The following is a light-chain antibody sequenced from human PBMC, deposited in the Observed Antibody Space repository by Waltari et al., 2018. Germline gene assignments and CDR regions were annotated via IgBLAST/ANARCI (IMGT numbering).Light chain of an antibody. V-gene: IGKV4-1*01. CDR3: QQYYSPPVT. J-gene: IGKJ4*01. CDR2: WAS. CDR1: RSVLYTSINKNY. Sequence: DIVMTQSPESLAVSLGERATINCKTSRSVLYTSINKNYLAWYQQKPGQPPKMLIYWASTRESGVPDRFSGSGSGTDFTLTISSLQAEDVAVYYCQQYYSPPVTFGGGTKVEIK.